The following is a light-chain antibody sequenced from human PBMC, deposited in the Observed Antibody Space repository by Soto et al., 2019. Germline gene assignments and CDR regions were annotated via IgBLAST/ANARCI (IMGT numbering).Light chain of an antibody. CDR3: QQYGSSPWT. Sequence: EIVLTQSPGTLSLSPGERATLSCRASQSVSSSYLAWYQQKPGQAPRPLIYGASSRAIGIPDRFSGSGSGTDFTLTISRLEPEHFAVYYCQQYGSSPWTFGQGTKVEIK. CDR1: QSVSSSY. CDR2: GAS. J-gene: IGKJ1*01. V-gene: IGKV3-20*01.